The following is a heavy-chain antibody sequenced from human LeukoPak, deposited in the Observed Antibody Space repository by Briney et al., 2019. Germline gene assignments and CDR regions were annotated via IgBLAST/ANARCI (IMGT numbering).Heavy chain of an antibody. V-gene: IGHV4-4*07. J-gene: IGHJ2*01. CDR1: GGSISSYY. CDR3: ARASITIFGVVIPYWYFDL. D-gene: IGHD3-3*01. CDR2: FYTSGSS. Sequence: PSETLSLTCTVSGGSISSYYWSWIRQPAGKGLEWIGRFYTSGSSNYNPSLKSRVTMSVDTSKNQFSLKLSSVTAADTAVYYCARASITIFGVVIPYWYFDLWGRGTLVTVSS.